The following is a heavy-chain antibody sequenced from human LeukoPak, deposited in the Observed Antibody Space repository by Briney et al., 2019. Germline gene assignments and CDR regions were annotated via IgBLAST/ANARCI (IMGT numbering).Heavy chain of an antibody. Sequence: GGSLRLSCAASRFTFSNYALGWVRQAPGKGLEWVSTISAGGSTYYADSVKGRFTVSRDNSKSTLSLQINSLRAEDTAVYYCANLKYDYWGQGTLVTVSS. CDR1: RFTFSNYA. J-gene: IGHJ4*02. V-gene: IGHV3-23*01. D-gene: IGHD3-9*01. CDR3: ANLKYDY. CDR2: ISAGGST.